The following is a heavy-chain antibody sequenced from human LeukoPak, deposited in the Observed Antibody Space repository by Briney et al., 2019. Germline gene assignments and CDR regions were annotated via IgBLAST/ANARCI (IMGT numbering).Heavy chain of an antibody. CDR3: ARQGGVATTFDY. D-gene: IGHD5-12*01. CDR2: IYYSGST. CDR1: GGSITGYY. Sequence: KPSETLSLTCTVSGGSITGYYWNWIRQPPGKGLEWIGYIYYSGSTNYNPSLKSRVTISVDTSENQFSLKLNSVTAADTAVYYCARQGGVATTFDYWGQGTLVTVSS. V-gene: IGHV4-59*08. J-gene: IGHJ4*02.